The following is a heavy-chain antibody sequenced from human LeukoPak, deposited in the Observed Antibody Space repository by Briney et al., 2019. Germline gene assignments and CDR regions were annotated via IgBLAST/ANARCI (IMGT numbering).Heavy chain of an antibody. CDR1: GFTFSNYW. CDR3: ARRAPIVGYFDF. V-gene: IGHV4-34*01. D-gene: IGHD2-15*01. CDR2: INHSGST. J-gene: IGHJ4*02. Sequence: GSLRLSCAASGFTFSNYWMHWVRQAPGKGLEWIGEINHSGSTNYNPSLKSRVTISVDTSKNQFSLKLSSVTAADTAVYYCARRAPIVGYFDFWGQGTLVTVSS.